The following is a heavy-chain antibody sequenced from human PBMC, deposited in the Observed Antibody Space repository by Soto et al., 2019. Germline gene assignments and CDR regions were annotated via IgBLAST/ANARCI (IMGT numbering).Heavy chain of an antibody. J-gene: IGHJ4*02. Sequence: GGSLRLSCAASGFTFSSYAMSWVRQAPEKGLEWVSTINRSGGSTYYGDSVKGRFTISRDNSKNMLYLQMNSLTVEDTAVYYCAKDSAETGELLDYWGRRTFDTVSS. D-gene: IGHD1-26*01. V-gene: IGHV3-23*01. CDR3: AKDSAETGELLDY. CDR1: GFTFSSYA. CDR2: INRSGGST.